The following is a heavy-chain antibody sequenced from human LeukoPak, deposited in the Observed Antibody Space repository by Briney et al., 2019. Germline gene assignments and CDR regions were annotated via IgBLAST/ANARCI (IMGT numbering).Heavy chain of an antibody. V-gene: IGHV3-23*01. CDR1: GFTFSSYA. J-gene: IGHJ4*02. CDR2: ISPSGDRT. CDR3: AKFSGSYDILTGYYFDY. Sequence: GGSLRLSCAASGFTFSSYAMSWVRQAPGKGLEWVSFISPSGDRTSNADSVEGRFTISRDNTRNTLYLQMNSLRDEDTGVYYCAKFSGSYDILTGYYFDYWGQGTLVTVSS. D-gene: IGHD3-9*01.